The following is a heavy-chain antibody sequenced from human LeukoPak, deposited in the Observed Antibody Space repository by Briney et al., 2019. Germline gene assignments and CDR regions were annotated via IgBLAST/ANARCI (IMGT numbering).Heavy chain of an antibody. CDR3: VKEGEGAFDL. CDR2: IRSDGTNE. V-gene: IGHV3-30*02. Sequence: PGGSLRLSCAASEFTFSNYGMHWVRQAPGKGLEWVAFIRSDGTNEFYADSMRGRLTISRDNSKNTLYVEMNSLTTEDTAVYYCVKEGEGAFDLWGQGTMVTVSS. J-gene: IGHJ3*01. CDR1: EFTFSNYG.